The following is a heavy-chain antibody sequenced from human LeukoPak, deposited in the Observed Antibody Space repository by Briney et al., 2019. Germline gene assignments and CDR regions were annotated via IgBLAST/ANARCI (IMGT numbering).Heavy chain of an antibody. V-gene: IGHV1-18*01. J-gene: IGHJ4*02. Sequence: ASVKVSCKASGYTFTSYGISWVRQAPGQGLEWMGWISAYNGNTNYAQKLQGRVTMTTDTSTSTAYMELRSLRSDDTAVYYCAREYSSSSETPFFDYWGQGTLVTVSS. CDR2: ISAYNGNT. D-gene: IGHD6-6*01. CDR3: AREYSSSSETPFFDY. CDR1: GYTFTSYG.